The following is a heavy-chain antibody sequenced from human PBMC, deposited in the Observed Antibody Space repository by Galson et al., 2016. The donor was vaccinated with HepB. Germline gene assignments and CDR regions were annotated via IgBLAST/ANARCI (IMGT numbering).Heavy chain of an antibody. J-gene: IGHJ4*02. CDR2: IIPIFGIV. CDR1: GGPFSIYT. V-gene: IGHV1-69*13. Sequence: SVKVSCKASGGPFSIYTFTWVRQAPGQGLEWMGGIIPIFGIVNYAQNFQDRVTITADESTSTAYMELSSLRSEDTAMYYCARVPTDVEETVYANRGSHYFEYWGQGTLVTVSS. CDR3: ARVPTDVEETVYANRGSHYFEY. D-gene: IGHD2-8*01.